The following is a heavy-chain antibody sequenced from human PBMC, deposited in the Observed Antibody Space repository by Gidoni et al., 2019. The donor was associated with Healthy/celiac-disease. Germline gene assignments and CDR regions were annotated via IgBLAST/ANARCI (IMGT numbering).Heavy chain of an antibody. D-gene: IGHD1-26*01. Sequence: EVQLLESGGGLVQPGGSLRLSCAASGFTFSSYAMRWVRQAPGKGLEWVSAISGSGGSTYYADSVKGRFTISRDNSKNTLYLQMNSLRAEDTAVYYCAKGVVGATIYFDYWGQGTLVTVSS. CDR2: ISGSGGST. J-gene: IGHJ4*02. CDR1: GFTFSSYA. CDR3: AKGVVGATIYFDY. V-gene: IGHV3-23*01.